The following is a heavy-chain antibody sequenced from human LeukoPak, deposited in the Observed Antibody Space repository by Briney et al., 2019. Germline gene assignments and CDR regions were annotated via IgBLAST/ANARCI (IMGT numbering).Heavy chain of an antibody. V-gene: IGHV3-21*01. CDR1: GFTFSSYS. CDR2: ISSSSSYI. J-gene: IGHJ4*02. D-gene: IGHD5-24*01. Sequence: GGSLRLSCAASGFTFSSYSMNWVRQAPGKGLEWVSSISSSSSYIYYADSVKGRFTISRDNAKNSLYLQMNSLRAEDTAVYYCARESEMATTVSDYWGQGTLVTVSS. CDR3: ARESEMATTVSDY.